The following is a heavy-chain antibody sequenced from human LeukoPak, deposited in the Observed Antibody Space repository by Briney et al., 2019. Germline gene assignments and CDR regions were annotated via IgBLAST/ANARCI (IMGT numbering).Heavy chain of an antibody. D-gene: IGHD3-10*01. Sequence: SETLSLTCTVSGGSISSYYWSWIRQPPGKGLEWIGYIYYSGSTNYNPSLKSRVTISVDTSKNQFSLKLSSVTAADTAVYYCAKYGSGSYINWFDPWGQGTLVTVSS. CDR1: GGSISSYY. J-gene: IGHJ5*02. CDR3: AKYGSGSYINWFDP. CDR2: IYYSGST. V-gene: IGHV4-59*12.